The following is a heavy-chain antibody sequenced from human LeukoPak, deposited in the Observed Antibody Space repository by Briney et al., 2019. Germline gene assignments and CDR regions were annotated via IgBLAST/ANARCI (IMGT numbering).Heavy chain of an antibody. CDR1: GYTFTSYG. J-gene: IGHJ4*02. CDR3: ARDAGYSSGWYRENDY. D-gene: IGHD6-19*01. CDR2: ISAYNGNT. V-gene: IGHV1-18*01. Sequence: ASVKVSCKASGYTFTSYGISWVRQAPGQGLEWMGWISAYNGNTNYAQKVQGRATMTADTSTSTAYMELRSLRSDDTAVYYCARDAGYSSGWYRENDYWGQGTLVTVSS.